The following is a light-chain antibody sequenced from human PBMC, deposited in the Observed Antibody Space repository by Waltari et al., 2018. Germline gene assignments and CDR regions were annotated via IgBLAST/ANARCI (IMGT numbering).Light chain of an antibody. J-gene: IGLJ3*02. Sequence: QSLLTPPPSAPGSPGQRVTIPCSPSSSNTGRNHVFWYQQLPGTAPKLLIYRNDQRPSGVPDRFSGSKSGTSASLAISGVRSEDEADYYCAAWDDSLRGRGVFGGGTKLTVL. CDR3: AAWDDSLRGRGV. V-gene: IGLV1-47*01. CDR1: SSNTGRNH. CDR2: RND.